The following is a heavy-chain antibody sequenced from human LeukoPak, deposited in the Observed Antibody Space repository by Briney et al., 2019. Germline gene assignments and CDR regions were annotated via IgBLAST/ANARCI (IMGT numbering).Heavy chain of an antibody. J-gene: IGHJ4*02. V-gene: IGHV1-69*01. CDR2: IIPIFGTA. CDR3: ARDGGGAYGDYVPFDY. D-gene: IGHD4-17*01. CDR1: GGTFSSYA. Sequence: ASVKVSCKASGGTFSSYAISWVRQAPGQGLEWMGGIIPIFGTANYAQKFQGRVTITADESTSTAYMELRSLRSDDTAVYYCARDGGGAYGDYVPFDYWGQGTLVTVSS.